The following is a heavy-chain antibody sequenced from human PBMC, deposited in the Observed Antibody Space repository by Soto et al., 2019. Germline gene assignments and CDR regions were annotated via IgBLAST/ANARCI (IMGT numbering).Heavy chain of an antibody. J-gene: IGHJ4*02. CDR2: ISGNGDST. V-gene: IGHV3-64*01. Sequence: EVQLVESGGGLVLPGGSLRLSCAASGFTFSYYAMHWVRQAPGKGLEYVSVISGNGDSTYYANSVKGRFTISRDNSTNTLYLQMGSLRDEDMAVYYCARRGYGLYFDYWGQGTLVTVSS. D-gene: IGHD3-10*01. CDR3: ARRGYGLYFDY. CDR1: GFTFSYYA.